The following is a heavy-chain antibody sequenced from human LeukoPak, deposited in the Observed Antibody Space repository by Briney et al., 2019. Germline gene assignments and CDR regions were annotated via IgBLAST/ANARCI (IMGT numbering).Heavy chain of an antibody. D-gene: IGHD3-22*01. CDR3: ARANYDSSGYFGWGSDYYYYYMDV. CDR1: GYKFADFY. Sequence: ASVKVSCKASGYKFADFYIHWVLQVPGQGLEWMGRISPKSGGANYAQKFYDRVTLTRDTSLNTVYLEVSSLRSDDSAIYFCARANYDSSGYFGWGSDYYYYYMDVWGKGTTVTVSS. V-gene: IGHV1-2*06. J-gene: IGHJ6*03. CDR2: ISPKSGGA.